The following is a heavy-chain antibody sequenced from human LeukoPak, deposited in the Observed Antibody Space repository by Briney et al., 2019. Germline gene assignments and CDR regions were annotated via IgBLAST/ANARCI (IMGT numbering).Heavy chain of an antibody. CDR2: IYSGGST. CDR3: ARESYYYYYMDV. J-gene: IGHJ6*03. CDR1: GFAVSSNY. V-gene: IGHV3-53*01. Sequence: GGSLRLSCAASGFAVSSNYMSWVRQAPGKGLEWVSVIYSGGSTYYADSVKGRFTISRDNSKNTLYLQMNSLRAEDTAVYYCARESYYYYYMDVWGKGTTVTVSS.